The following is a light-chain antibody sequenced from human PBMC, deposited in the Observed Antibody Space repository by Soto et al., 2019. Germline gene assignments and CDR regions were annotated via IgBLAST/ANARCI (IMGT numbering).Light chain of an antibody. CDR1: QAITNY. J-gene: IGKJ1*01. CDR2: AAS. V-gene: IGKV1-27*01. Sequence: DIHLTQSPSCLSASVGDRVTIACRSSQAITNYLAWYQQKPGKVPKLLIYAASTLQSGVPSRFSGSGSGTDFTLTISSLQPEDVATYYCQKYNSAPRTFGQGTKVDIK. CDR3: QKYNSAPRT.